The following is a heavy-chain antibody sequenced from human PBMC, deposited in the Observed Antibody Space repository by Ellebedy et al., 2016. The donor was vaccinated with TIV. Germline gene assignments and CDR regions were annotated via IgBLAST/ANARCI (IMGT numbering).Heavy chain of an antibody. D-gene: IGHD3-10*01. V-gene: IGHV3-48*04. CDR3: VRGWFGEYIPFDY. J-gene: IGHJ4*02. CDR1: GFTFSDYS. CDR2: ISSSSRTI. Sequence: GGSLRLXXAASGFTFSDYSINWVRQAPGKGLEWVSYISSSSRTIYYADSVKGRFTISRDNAKNSLYLQMNSLRAEDSAVYYCVRGWFGEYIPFDYWGQGTLVTVSS.